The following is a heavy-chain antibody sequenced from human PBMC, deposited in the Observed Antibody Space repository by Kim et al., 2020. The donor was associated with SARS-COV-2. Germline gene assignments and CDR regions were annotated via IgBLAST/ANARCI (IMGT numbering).Heavy chain of an antibody. Sequence: GGSLRLSCAASGFTFSSYWMSWVRQAPGKGLEWVANIKQDGSEKYYVDSVKGRFTISRDNAKNSLYLQMNSLRAEDTAVYYCARGPRITIFGVVIIQKRKFDYWGQGTLVTVSS. CDR3: ARGPRITIFGVVIIQKRKFDY. J-gene: IGHJ4*02. V-gene: IGHV3-7*01. CDR2: IKQDGSEK. CDR1: GFTFSSYW. D-gene: IGHD3-3*01.